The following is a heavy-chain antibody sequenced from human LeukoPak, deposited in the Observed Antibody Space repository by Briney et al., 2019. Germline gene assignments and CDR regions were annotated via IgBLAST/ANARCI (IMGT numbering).Heavy chain of an antibody. CDR3: ARGSSYYMDV. CDR1: GGPISSGSYF. D-gene: IGHD3-10*01. V-gene: IGHV4-61*02. Sequence: PSQTLSLTCTVSGGPISSGSYFWSWIRQPAGKRLEWIGRIYTNGIPNYSPSLKSRITISLDTSKNQFSLKMYSVTAADTALYYCARGSSYYMDVWGKGTTVTVS. J-gene: IGHJ6*03. CDR2: IYTNGIP.